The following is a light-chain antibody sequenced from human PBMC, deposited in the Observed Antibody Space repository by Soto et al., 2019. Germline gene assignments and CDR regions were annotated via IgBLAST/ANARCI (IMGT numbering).Light chain of an antibody. CDR3: HQCNSFPLT. Sequence: QMTQSPSTLSASIGDRVTISCRASQNINRWLAWYQQKPGKAPKLLIYEASILQSGVPSRFTGSGSGTEFTLTISSLQPDDFATYYCHQCNSFPLTFGGGTKVEIK. CDR1: QNINRW. J-gene: IGKJ4*01. CDR2: EAS. V-gene: IGKV1-5*03.